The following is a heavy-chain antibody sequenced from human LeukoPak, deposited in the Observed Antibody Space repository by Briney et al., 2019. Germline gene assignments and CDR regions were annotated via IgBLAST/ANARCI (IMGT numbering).Heavy chain of an antibody. CDR2: IKHDGSEQ. Sequence: GGSLRLSCATSGFTFSRYWMSWVRQAPGKGLEWVANIKHDGSEQYYGDSVKGRFTISRDNAKNSLYLQMNGLRAEDTAVYCCARDLPNDEIFAVVPLFDYWGQGTLVTVSS. V-gene: IGHV3-7*01. CDR1: GFTFSRYW. CDR3: ARDLPNDEIFAVVPLFDY. D-gene: IGHD3-3*01. J-gene: IGHJ4*02.